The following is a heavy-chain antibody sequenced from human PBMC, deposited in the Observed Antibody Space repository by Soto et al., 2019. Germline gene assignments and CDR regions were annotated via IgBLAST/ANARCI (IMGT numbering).Heavy chain of an antibody. J-gene: IGHJ4*02. Sequence: SETLSLTCTVSGGSISSYYWSWIRQPPGKGLEWIGYIYYSGSTNYNPSLKSRVTISVDTSKNQFSLKLSSVTAADTAVYYCARGNSVTYYDFWSGYYFDYWGQGTLVTVSS. D-gene: IGHD3-3*01. CDR1: GGSISSYY. CDR3: ARGNSVTYYDFWSGYYFDY. CDR2: IYYSGST. V-gene: IGHV4-59*01.